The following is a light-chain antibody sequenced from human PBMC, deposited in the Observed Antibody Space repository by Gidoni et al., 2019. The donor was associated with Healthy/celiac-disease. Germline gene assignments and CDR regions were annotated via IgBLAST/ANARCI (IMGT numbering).Light chain of an antibody. CDR1: SSDVGGYNY. Sequence: QSALTQPASVSGSPGQSITSSCTGTSSDVGGYNYVSWYQQHPGKSPKLMIYAVSNRPSGVSNRFSGSKSGNTASLTISGLQAEDEAYYYCSSYTSSSTYVFGTGTKVTVL. CDR2: AVS. CDR3: SSYTSSSTYV. J-gene: IGLJ1*01. V-gene: IGLV2-14*03.